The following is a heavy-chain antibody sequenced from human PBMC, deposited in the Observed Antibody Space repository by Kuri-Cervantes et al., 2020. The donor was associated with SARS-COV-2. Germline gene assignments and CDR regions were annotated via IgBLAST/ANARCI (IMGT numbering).Heavy chain of an antibody. D-gene: IGHD2-8*01. J-gene: IGHJ4*02. CDR2: IYHSGST. CDR1: GYSISSGYY. CDR3: ARLASSRGTREFDY. V-gene: IGHV4-38-2*01. Sequence: ESLKISCAVSGYSISSGYYWGWIRQPPGKGLEWIGSIYHSGSTYYNPSLKSRVTISVDTSKNQFSLKLSSVTAADTAVYYCARLASSRGTREFDYWGQGTLVTVSS.